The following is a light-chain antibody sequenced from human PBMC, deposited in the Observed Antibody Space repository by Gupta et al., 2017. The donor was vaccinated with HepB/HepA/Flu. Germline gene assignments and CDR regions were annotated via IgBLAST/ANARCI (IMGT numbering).Light chain of an antibody. Sequence: DIVMTQSPDSLAASLGERATINCKSSQSVLFSSNNKNYLAWYQQKPGQPPKLLVYWASTRQSGLPDRFSGSGSGTDFTLTISSLQAEDVAVYYCQQYYNTPSTFGHGTKVEIK. J-gene: IGKJ1*01. CDR1: QSVLFSSNNKNY. CDR2: WAS. CDR3: QQYYNTPST. V-gene: IGKV4-1*01.